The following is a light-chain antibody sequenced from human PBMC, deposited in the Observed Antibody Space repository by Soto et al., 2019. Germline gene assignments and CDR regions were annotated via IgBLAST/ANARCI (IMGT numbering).Light chain of an antibody. Sequence: QPVLTQPRSVSGSPGQSVTISCTGTSSDVGGYNYVSWYQQYPGKAPKLMIYDVSKRPSGVPDRFSGSKSGNTASLTISGLQAEDEADYYCYSYAGSYTFYVFGTGTKVTVL. CDR1: SSDVGGYNY. CDR2: DVS. V-gene: IGLV2-11*01. CDR3: YSYAGSYTFYV. J-gene: IGLJ1*01.